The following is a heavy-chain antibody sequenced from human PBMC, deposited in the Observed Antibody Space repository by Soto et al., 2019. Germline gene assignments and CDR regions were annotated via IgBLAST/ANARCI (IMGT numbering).Heavy chain of an antibody. CDR2: MNPGSGDT. V-gene: IGHV1-8*01. CDR3: ARMATFGALNWSDP. D-gene: IGHD3-16*01. J-gene: IGHJ5*02. Sequence: GASVKVSCKASRYSFANNDARWVRQATVQGLEWMGLMNPGSGDTGYAQKFRGRVTMTRDFSIATAYMELTSLRAADTAIYYCARMATFGALNWSDPWVQGTLVTVSS. CDR1: RYSFANND.